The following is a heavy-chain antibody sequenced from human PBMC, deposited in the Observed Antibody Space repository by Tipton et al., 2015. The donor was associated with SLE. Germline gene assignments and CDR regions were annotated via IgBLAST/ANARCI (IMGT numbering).Heavy chain of an antibody. J-gene: IGHJ4*02. CDR2: ISWNSGVI. Sequence: SLRLSCAASGFIFGDYAIHWVRQAPGKGLEWVSGISWNSGVIGYADSVKGRFTISRDNAQNSLYLQMNSLRAEDTALYYCAKGIAVAGNEFDYWGQGTLVTASS. CDR3: AKGIAVAGNEFDY. V-gene: IGHV3-9*01. D-gene: IGHD6-19*01. CDR1: GFIFGDYA.